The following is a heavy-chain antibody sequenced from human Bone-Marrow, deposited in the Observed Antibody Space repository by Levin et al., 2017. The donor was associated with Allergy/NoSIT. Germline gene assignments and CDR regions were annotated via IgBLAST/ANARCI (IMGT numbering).Heavy chain of an antibody. V-gene: IGHV3-30*18. CDR3: AKQSPHGSSGLDY. D-gene: IGHD6-19*01. Sequence: GGSLRLSCAASGFTFSNYIIHWVRQAPGKGLEWVAVMSNDGNNKYYADSVKGRFTISRDNSKSTLYLQMNSLRAEDTARYYCAKQSPHGSSGLDYWGQGTLVTVSS. CDR1: GFTFSNYI. J-gene: IGHJ4*02. CDR2: MSNDGNNK.